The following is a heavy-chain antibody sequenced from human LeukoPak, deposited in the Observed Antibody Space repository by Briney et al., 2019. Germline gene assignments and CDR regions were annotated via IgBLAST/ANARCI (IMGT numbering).Heavy chain of an antibody. V-gene: IGHV2-5*02. D-gene: IGHD6-19*01. CDR2: NYWDDDK. CDR3: AHYSGGWYLDY. CDR1: GFSLSTTGVG. Sequence: SGPTLLKPTQTLTLTCTFSGFSLSTTGVGVGWIRQPPGKALEWLALNYWDDDKRYSPPLKSRLTITKDTSKNQVVLTMTNMDPVDTATYYGAHYSGGWYLDYWGRGTLVTVSS. J-gene: IGHJ4*02.